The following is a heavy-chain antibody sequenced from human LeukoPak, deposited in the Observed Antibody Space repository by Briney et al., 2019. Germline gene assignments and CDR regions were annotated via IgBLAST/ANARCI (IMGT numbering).Heavy chain of an antibody. V-gene: IGHV1-18*01. CDR2: ISAYNGNT. CDR1: GYTFTSYG. J-gene: IGHJ5*02. D-gene: IGHD6-6*01. Sequence: ASVKVSRKASGYTFTSYGISWVRQAPGQGLEWMGWISAYNGNTNYAQKLQGRVTMTTDTSTSTAYMELRSLRSDDTAVYYCARDGEYSIPFNWFDPWGQGTLVTVSS. CDR3: ARDGEYSIPFNWFDP.